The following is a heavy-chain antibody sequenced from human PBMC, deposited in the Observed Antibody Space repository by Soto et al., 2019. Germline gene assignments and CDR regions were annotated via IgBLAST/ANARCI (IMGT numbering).Heavy chain of an antibody. CDR2: IYYHGIT. Sequence: SETLSVTYTVSGGTIRSYYWRWIRQPPGKGLEWIGYIYYHGITRYNPSLKSRVTISVDTSKNQFSLRLSSVTAADTAVYYCATLVFGLQTEEMAALDSDFDFWGQVALVTVS. CDR3: ATLVFGLQTEEMAALDSDFDF. D-gene: IGHD3-10*02. J-gene: IGHJ4*02. V-gene: IGHV4-59*01. CDR1: GGTIRSYY.